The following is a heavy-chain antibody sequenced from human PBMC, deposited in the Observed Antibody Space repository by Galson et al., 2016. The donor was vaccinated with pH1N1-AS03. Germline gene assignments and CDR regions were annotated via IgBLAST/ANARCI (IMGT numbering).Heavy chain of an antibody. D-gene: IGHD6-6*01. V-gene: IGHV1-69-2*01. Sequence: VKVSCKVSGYTFTYYNMHWVQQAPGKGLEWMGLVDPDTSKTKYAEKFQGRVTITADTSRDTAYMDLSGLRSADTAIYYCATDGPRGSLSSWGQGTLVTVSS. J-gene: IGHJ4*02. CDR3: ATDGPRGSLSS. CDR1: GYTFTYYN. CDR2: VDPDTSKT.